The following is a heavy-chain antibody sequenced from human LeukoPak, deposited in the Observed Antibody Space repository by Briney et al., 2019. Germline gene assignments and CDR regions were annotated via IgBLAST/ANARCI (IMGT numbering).Heavy chain of an antibody. V-gene: IGHV3-49*04. J-gene: IGHJ4*02. CDR3: TASDHLYCSISCHFDY. Sequence: GGSLRLSCAASGFTFSSYGMSWVRQAPGKGLEWVSFIQSRTYGATTQYAASVKGRFTISRDDSKSIAYLQMNSLKTEDTAVYYCTASDHLYCSISCHFDYWGQGTLVTVSS. CDR2: IQSRTYGATT. D-gene: IGHD2-2*01. CDR1: GFTFSSYG.